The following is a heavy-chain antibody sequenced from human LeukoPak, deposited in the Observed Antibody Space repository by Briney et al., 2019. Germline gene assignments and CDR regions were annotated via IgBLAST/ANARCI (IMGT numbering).Heavy chain of an antibody. D-gene: IGHD6-13*01. CDR1: GFTFSSYA. CDR3: AREAAAGCFDY. CDR2: ISYDGSNK. Sequence: GGSLRLSCAASGFTFSSYAMHWVRQAPGKGLEWVAVISYDGSNKYYADSVKGRFTISRDNSKNTLYLQMNSLRAEDTAVYYCAREAAAGCFDYWGQGTLVTASS. J-gene: IGHJ4*02. V-gene: IGHV3-30*04.